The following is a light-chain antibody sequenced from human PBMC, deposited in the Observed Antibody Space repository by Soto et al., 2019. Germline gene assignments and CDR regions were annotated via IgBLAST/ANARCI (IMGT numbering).Light chain of an antibody. V-gene: IGKV1-5*01. J-gene: IGKJ1*01. CDR3: QQYGSYPRT. CDR2: HAS. CDR1: ETITTS. Sequence: DLQMTQSPSTLSASLGDGVPITCRARETITTSLDWYQQQPGTAPKVLIYHASTLESGVPSRFRGSGSGTEFTLTISSLQPADFASYYCQQYGSYPRTFGQGTKVDIK.